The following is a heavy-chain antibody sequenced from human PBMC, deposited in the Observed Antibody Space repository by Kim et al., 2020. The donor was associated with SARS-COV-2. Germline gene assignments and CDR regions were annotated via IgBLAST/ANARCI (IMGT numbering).Heavy chain of an antibody. CDR1: GGTFSSYA. Sequence: SVKVSCKASGGTFSSYAISWVRQAPGQGLEWMGGIIPIFGTTNYAQKFQGRVTITVDESTSTAYMKLSSLRSEDTAVYYCAREGTFDTDRSFDYWGQGTLVTVSS. CDR3: AREGTFDTDRSFDY. D-gene: IGHD3-9*01. J-gene: IGHJ4*02. CDR2: IIPIFGTT. V-gene: IGHV1-69*13.